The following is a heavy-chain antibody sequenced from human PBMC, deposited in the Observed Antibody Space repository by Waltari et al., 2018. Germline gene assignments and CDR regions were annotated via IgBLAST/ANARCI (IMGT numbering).Heavy chain of an antibody. CDR1: GYTFTGYY. Sequence: QVQLVQSGAEVKKPGASVTVSCKASGYTFTGYYMHWVRQAPGQGLEWMGWINPNSGGTNYAQKFQGRVTMTRDTSISTAYMELSRLRSDDTAVYYCARDFTAAAGTNWFDPWGQGTLVTVSS. V-gene: IGHV1-2*02. D-gene: IGHD6-13*01. J-gene: IGHJ5*02. CDR2: INPNSGGT. CDR3: ARDFTAAAGTNWFDP.